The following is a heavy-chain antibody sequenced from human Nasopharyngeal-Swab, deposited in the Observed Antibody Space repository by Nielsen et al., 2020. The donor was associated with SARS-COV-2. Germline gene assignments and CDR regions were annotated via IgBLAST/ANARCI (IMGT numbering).Heavy chain of an antibody. CDR1: GGSFSGYY. CDR2: INHSGST. Sequence: SETLSLTCAVYGGSFSGYYWSWIRQPPGKGLEWIGEINHSGSTNYNPSLKSRVTISVDTSKNQFSLKLSSVTAADTAVYYCARARLGWVVVVAATPPDYWGQGTLVTVSS. CDR3: ARARLGWVVVVAATPPDY. V-gene: IGHV4-34*01. D-gene: IGHD2-15*01. J-gene: IGHJ4*02.